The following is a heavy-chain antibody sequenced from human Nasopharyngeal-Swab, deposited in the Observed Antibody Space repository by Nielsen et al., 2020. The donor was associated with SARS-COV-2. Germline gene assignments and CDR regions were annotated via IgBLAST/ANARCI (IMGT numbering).Heavy chain of an antibody. CDR3: AKWAGSNMNLVVTPLDH. CDR2: INGGNGDT. CDR1: GYTFTHYG. D-gene: IGHD2-21*02. Sequence: ASVKVSCKASGYTFTHYGMHWLRQAPGQSLEWMGWINGGNGDTEYSEKFQGRVSITRDTSATTGYTELTSLRSEDTAVYYCAKWAGSNMNLVVTPLDHWGQGTLVTVSS. V-gene: IGHV1-3*01. J-gene: IGHJ4*02.